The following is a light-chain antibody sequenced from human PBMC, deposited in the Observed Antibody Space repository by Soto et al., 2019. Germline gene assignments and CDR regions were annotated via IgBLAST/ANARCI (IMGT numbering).Light chain of an antibody. CDR1: QSVSSSY. J-gene: IGKJ2*01. CDR3: QQYCSSPL. V-gene: IGKV3-20*01. CDR2: GAS. Sequence: EIVLTQSPGTLSLSPGERATLSCRASQSVSSSYLAWYQQKPGQAPRLLIYGASSRATGIPDRFSGSGSGTDFNLTISRLEPEDFAVYYCQQYCSSPLFGQGTKLEIK.